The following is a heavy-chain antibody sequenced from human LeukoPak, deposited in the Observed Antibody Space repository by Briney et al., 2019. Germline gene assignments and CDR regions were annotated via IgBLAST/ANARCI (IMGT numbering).Heavy chain of an antibody. D-gene: IGHD3-3*01. V-gene: IGHV1-18*01. CDR2: ISAYNGNT. J-gene: IGHJ4*02. CDR3: ATNSRSISYYDFWSGYYYFDY. CDR1: GYPFTSFG. Sequence: ASVKVSCKASGYPFTSFGISWLPQAPGQGLEWMGWISAYNGNTNYAQKLQGRVTMTTDTSTSTAYMELRSLRSDDTAVYYCATNSRSISYYDFWSGYYYFDYWGQGTLVTVSS.